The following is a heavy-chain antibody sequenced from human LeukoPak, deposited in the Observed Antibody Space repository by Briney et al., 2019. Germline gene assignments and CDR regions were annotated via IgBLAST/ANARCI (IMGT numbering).Heavy chain of an antibody. CDR1: GYTFTGYY. J-gene: IGHJ4*02. CDR3: AREPFSSGWDY. D-gene: IGHD6-19*01. CDR2: VNPTSGGT. V-gene: IGHV1-2*02. Sequence: ASVKVSCKASGYTFTGYYMHWVRQAPGQGLEWMGWVNPTSGGTNYAQKFQGRVTMTRDTSISTAYMELTRLRSDDTAVYYCAREPFSSGWDYWGQGTLVTVSS.